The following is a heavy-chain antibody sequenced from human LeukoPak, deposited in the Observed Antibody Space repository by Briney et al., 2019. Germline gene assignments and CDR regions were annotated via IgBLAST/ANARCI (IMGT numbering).Heavy chain of an antibody. J-gene: IGHJ4*02. CDR1: GFTFSSYG. CDR2: IWYDGSNK. V-gene: IGHV3-33*01. D-gene: IGHD2-15*01. CDR3: ARTGYCSGGSCYGFDY. Sequence: PGGSLRLSCAASGFTFSSYGMHWVRQAPGKGLEWVAVIWYDGSNKYYADSVKGRFTISRDNSKKTLYLQMNSLRAEDTAVYYCARTGYCSGGSCYGFDYWGQGTLVTVSS.